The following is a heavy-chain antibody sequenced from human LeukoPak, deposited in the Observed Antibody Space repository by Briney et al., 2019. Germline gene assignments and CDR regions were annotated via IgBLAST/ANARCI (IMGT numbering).Heavy chain of an antibody. CDR2: IYPGDSDT. D-gene: IGHD3-9*01. CDR1: GYSFTTYW. CDR3: ARHETGPYFDY. Sequence: TGESLKISCKGSGYSFTTYWIGWVRQMPGKGLECMGIIYPGDSDTRYSPSFQGQVTISADKSFSTAYLQWSSLKASDTAMYYCARHETGPYFDYWGQGTLVTVSS. V-gene: IGHV5-51*01. J-gene: IGHJ4*02.